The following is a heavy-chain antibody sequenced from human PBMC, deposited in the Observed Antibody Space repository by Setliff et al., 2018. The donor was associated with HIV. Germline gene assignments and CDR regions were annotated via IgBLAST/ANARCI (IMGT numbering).Heavy chain of an antibody. J-gene: IGHJ6*03. Sequence: SETLSLTCIVSGDAISSTTSYWGWIRQTPGKGLEWIGNIYYSGSTNYNPSLKSRVTISVDTSKNQFSLKLSSVTAADTAVYYCARWYNDDSTGSHMDVWGKGTTVTVSS. CDR1: GDAISSTTSY. D-gene: IGHD3-22*01. V-gene: IGHV4-39*07. CDR3: ARWYNDDSTGSHMDV. CDR2: IYYSGST.